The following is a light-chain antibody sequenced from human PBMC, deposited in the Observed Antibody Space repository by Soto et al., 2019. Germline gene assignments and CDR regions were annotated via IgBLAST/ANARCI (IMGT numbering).Light chain of an antibody. CDR1: QTINTNY. J-gene: IGKJ4*01. V-gene: IGKV3-20*01. CDR3: QQYQASPVT. CDR2: GVS. Sequence: EIVLTQSPGTLSLSPGERATLSCRASQTINTNYLAWYHQRPGQAPRLLIYGVSTRATGIPDRFSGSGSGTDFTLTISRLDPEDFAVYYCQQYQASPVTFGGGTKVDIK.